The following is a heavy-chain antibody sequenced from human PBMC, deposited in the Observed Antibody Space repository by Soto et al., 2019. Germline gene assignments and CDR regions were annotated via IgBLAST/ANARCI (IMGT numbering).Heavy chain of an antibody. V-gene: IGHV3-15*01. J-gene: IGHJ6*02. CDR1: GFTFSNAW. Sequence: AGGSLRLSCAASGFTFSNAWMSWVRQAPGKGLEWVGRIKSKTDGGTTDYAAPVKGRFTISRDDSKNTLYLQMNSLKTEDTAVYYCTTDRIVMVVAADYYYYGMDVWGQGTTVTVSS. D-gene: IGHD2-15*01. CDR2: IKSKTDGGTT. CDR3: TTDRIVMVVAADYYYYGMDV.